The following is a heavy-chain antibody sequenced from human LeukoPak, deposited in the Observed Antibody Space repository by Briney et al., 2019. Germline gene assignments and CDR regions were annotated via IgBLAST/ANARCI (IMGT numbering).Heavy chain of an antibody. J-gene: IGHJ3*02. V-gene: IGHV1-69*04. D-gene: IGHD1-26*01. CDR1: GGTWSSYA. CDR3: ARAPRVGATRVTAFDI. Sequence: SVKVSCKASGGTWSSYAISWVRQAPGQGLEWMGRIIPILGIANYAQKFQGRVTITADKSTSTAYMELSSLRSEDTAVYYCARAPRVGATRVTAFDIWGQGTMVTVSS. CDR2: IIPILGIA.